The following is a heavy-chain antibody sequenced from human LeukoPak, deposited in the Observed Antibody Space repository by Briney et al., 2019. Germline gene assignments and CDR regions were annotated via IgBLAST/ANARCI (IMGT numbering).Heavy chain of an antibody. J-gene: IGHJ4*02. Sequence: GGSLRLSCAASGFSFSDYYMSWIRQAPGKGLEWVSYIGRSASAIFYADSVKGRFTISRDNAKNSLYLQMNSLRAGDTAVYFCARGKYFFDYWGQGALVTVSS. V-gene: IGHV3-11*01. CDR2: IGRSASAI. CDR1: GFSFSDYY. CDR3: ARGKYFFDY.